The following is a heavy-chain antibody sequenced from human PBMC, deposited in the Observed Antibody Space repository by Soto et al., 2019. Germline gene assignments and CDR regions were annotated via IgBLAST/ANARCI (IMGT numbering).Heavy chain of an antibody. CDR2: ISSSSTFI. CDR3: ARGRPTGYSYYGMDV. D-gene: IGHD1-1*01. V-gene: IGHV3-21*01. Sequence: GSLRLSCAASGFTFNSYSMNWVRQAPGKGLEWVSSISSSSTFIYDADSVKGRFSTSRDNAKNSLFLQMNSLRAEDTAVYFCARGRPTGYSYYGMDVWGQGTTVTVSS. J-gene: IGHJ6*02. CDR1: GFTFNSYS.